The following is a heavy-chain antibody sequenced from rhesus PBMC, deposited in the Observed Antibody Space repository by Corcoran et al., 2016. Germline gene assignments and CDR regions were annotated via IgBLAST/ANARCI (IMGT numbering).Heavy chain of an antibody. Sequence: EVQLVESGGGLAKPGGSLRLSCAASGFTFSSYWMNWVRQAPGKGLEGVSAINSGGGSTSDADSVKCRFTISRDNSKNTLSLQMNSLRAEDTAVYYCAKGEGNYGNYGPFDYWGQGVLVTVSS. J-gene: IGHJ4*01. CDR3: AKGEGNYGNYGPFDY. V-gene: IGHV3S25*01. CDR2: INSGGGST. CDR1: GFTFSSYW. D-gene: IGHD4-35*01.